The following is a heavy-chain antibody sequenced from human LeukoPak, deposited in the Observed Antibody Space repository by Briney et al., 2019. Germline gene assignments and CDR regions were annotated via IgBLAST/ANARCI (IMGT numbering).Heavy chain of an antibody. V-gene: IGHV3-23*01. Sequence: GGSLRLSCPASGFTFSSYAMSWVRQAPGKGLEWVSAISGSGGSTYYADSVKGRFTISRDNSKNTLYLQMNSLRAEDTAVYYCAKEPELRYFDWLPTYYFDYWGQGTLVTVSS. CDR2: ISGSGGST. CDR1: GFTFSSYA. J-gene: IGHJ4*02. CDR3: AKEPELRYFDWLPTYYFDY. D-gene: IGHD3-9*01.